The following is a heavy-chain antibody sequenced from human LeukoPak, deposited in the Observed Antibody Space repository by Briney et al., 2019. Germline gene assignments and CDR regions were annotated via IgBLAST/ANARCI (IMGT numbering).Heavy chain of an antibody. V-gene: IGHV3-30*03. Sequence: GGSLRLSCAASGFTFSRYGMHWVRQAPGKGLEWVAVISYDGNKKDFAASVQGRFTISRDNSKNTLYLQMNSLRAEDTSVYYCAMGAVYSSGFSYFRSYFDYWGQGTLVTVSS. D-gene: IGHD3-22*01. CDR2: ISYDGNKK. J-gene: IGHJ4*02. CDR3: AMGAVYSSGFSYFRSYFDY. CDR1: GFTFSRYG.